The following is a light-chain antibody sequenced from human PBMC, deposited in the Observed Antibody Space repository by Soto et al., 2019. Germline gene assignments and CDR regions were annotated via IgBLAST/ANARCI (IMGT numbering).Light chain of an antibody. CDR1: QSVSSNH. V-gene: IGKV3D-20*02. Sequence: EIVLTQSPDTLSLSPGERATLSCRASQSVSSNHLAWYQQKPGLAPGLLIYDASSRATGVPDRFSGSGSGTDFTLTISSLEPEDFAVYYCQQRSNWPTFGGGTKVDIK. CDR2: DAS. J-gene: IGKJ4*01. CDR3: QQRSNWPT.